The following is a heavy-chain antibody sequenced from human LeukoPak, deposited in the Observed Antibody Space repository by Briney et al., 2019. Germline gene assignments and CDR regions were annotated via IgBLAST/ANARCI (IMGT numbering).Heavy chain of an antibody. J-gene: IGHJ4*02. V-gene: IGHV3-23*01. Sequence: PGGSLRLSCAASGFTFSSYAMSWVRQAPGKGLEWVSAISGSGGSTYYADSVKGRFTISRDNSKNTQYLQMNSLRAENTAVYYCAGILTGYYTFTLPFDYWGQGTLVTVSS. CDR2: ISGSGGST. CDR3: AGILTGYYTFTLPFDY. D-gene: IGHD3-9*01. CDR1: GFTFSSYA.